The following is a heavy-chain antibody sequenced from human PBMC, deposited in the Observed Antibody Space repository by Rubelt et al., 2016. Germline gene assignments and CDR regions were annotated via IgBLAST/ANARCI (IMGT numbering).Heavy chain of an antibody. Sequence: QLHLQESGPGLVKPSETLSLTCTVSGVPISSNSYFWGWVRQPPGKGLEWIGTIFYSGSPFYNPSLKSRVSISVDTSKNQFSLKLSSVTAADTAVYYCARVIIPAGNDYWGQGILVTVSS. J-gene: IGHJ4*02. CDR2: IFYSGSP. CDR1: GVPISSNSYF. V-gene: IGHV4-39*07. CDR3: ARVIIPAGNDY. D-gene: IGHD2-2*01.